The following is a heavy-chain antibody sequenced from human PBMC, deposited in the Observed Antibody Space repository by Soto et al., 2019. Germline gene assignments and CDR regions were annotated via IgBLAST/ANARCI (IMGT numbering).Heavy chain of an antibody. V-gene: IGHV4-59*01. CDR2: MYNTGST. Sequence: SETLSLTCTASGGSISGYYWSWIRQPPGKGLEWIGYMYNTGSTVYNPSFKSRVTISVDTSKNQFSLKLNSVTAADTAVYYCARDLWGYCGTDCYPLDVWGQGTTVTVS. CDR3: ARDLWGYCGTDCYPLDV. J-gene: IGHJ6*02. D-gene: IGHD2-21*02. CDR1: GGSISGYY.